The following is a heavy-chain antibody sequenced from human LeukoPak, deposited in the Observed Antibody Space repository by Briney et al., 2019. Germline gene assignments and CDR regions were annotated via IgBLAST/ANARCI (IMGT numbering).Heavy chain of an antibody. CDR3: ARDQRCSGWPTSQHDAFDI. D-gene: IGHD6-19*01. CDR2: IWYDGSNK. CDR1: GFTFSSYG. J-gene: IGHJ3*02. Sequence: GGSLRLSCAASGFTFSSYGMHWVRQAPGKGLEWVAVIWYDGSNKYYADSVKGRFTISRDNSKNTLYLQMNSLRAEDTAVYYCARDQRCSGWPTSQHDAFDIWGQGTMVTVSS. V-gene: IGHV3-33*01.